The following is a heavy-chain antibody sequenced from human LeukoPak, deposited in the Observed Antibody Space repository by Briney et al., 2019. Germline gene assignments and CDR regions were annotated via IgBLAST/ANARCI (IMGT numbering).Heavy chain of an antibody. Sequence: ASVKVSCKASGYTFTGYYIHWVRQAPGQGLEWMGWMNPNSGDTKYAQKFQGRVTMTRDTSISTGYMELKWLRSDDTAVYYCARDARHCTSSSCYSFYLDSWGQGTLVTVSS. D-gene: IGHD2-8*01. CDR1: GYTFTGYY. CDR2: MNPNSGDT. V-gene: IGHV1-2*02. J-gene: IGHJ4*02. CDR3: ARDARHCTSSSCYSFYLDS.